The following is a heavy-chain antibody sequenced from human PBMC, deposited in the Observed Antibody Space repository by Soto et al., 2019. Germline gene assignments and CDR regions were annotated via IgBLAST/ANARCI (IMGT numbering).Heavy chain of an antibody. Sequence: EVQLLVSGGGLVQPGGSLRLSCAASGFTFSSYAMSWVRQAPGKGLEWVSAISGSGGSTYYADSVKGRFTISRDNSKNTLYLQINSLRAEDTAVYYCAKDHYDFWGGYYPWFDPWGQGTLVTVSS. J-gene: IGHJ5*02. D-gene: IGHD3-3*01. V-gene: IGHV3-23*01. CDR2: ISGSGGST. CDR1: GFTFSSYA. CDR3: AKDHYDFWGGYYPWFDP.